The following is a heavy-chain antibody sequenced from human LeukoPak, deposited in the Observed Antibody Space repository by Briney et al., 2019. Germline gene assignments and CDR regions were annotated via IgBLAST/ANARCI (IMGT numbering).Heavy chain of an antibody. CDR1: GYTFTSYD. CDR3: ARLAGTKAWDAPDL. J-gene: IGHJ2*01. Sequence: ASVKVSCKASGYTFTSYDINWVRQATGQGLEWMGWMNPNSGNTGYAQKFQGRVTMTRNTSISTAYMELSSLRSEDTAVYYCARLAGTKAWDAPDLWGRGTLVTVSS. CDR2: MNPNSGNT. D-gene: IGHD1-7*01. V-gene: IGHV1-8*01.